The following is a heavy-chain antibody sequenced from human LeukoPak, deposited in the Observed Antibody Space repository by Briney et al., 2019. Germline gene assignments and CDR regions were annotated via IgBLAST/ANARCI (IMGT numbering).Heavy chain of an antibody. D-gene: IGHD2-15*01. J-gene: IGHJ6*03. Sequence: ASVKVSCKASGYTFTSYGISWVRQAPGQGLEWMGWISAYNGNTNYAQKFQGRVTMTRDTSISTAYMELSRLRSDDTAVYYCARVYCSGGSCYVPPYYYYMDVWGKGTTVTISS. CDR2: ISAYNGNT. CDR3: ARVYCSGGSCYVPPYYYYMDV. V-gene: IGHV1-18*01. CDR1: GYTFTSYG.